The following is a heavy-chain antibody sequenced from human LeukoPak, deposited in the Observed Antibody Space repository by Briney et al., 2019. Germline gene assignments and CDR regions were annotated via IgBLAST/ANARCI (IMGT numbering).Heavy chain of an antibody. J-gene: IGHJ4*02. D-gene: IGHD6-6*01. V-gene: IGHV4-38-2*02. CDR1: GYSISSGYY. Sequence: SETLSLTCTVSGYSISSGYYWGWIRQPPGKGLEWIGSIYHSGSTYYNPSLKSRLTISVDTSKNQFSLKLSSVTAADTAVYYCARVVPIAAQYFDYWGQGTLVTVSS. CDR3: ARVVPIAAQYFDY. CDR2: IYHSGST.